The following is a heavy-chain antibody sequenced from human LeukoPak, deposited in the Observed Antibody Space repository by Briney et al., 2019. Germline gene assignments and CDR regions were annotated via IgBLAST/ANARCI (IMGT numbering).Heavy chain of an antibody. CDR3: ARDASWFGELLFDY. V-gene: IGHV1-18*01. CDR1: GYTFTSYG. CDR2: ISAYNGNT. J-gene: IGHJ4*02. D-gene: IGHD3-10*01. Sequence: ASVKVSCKASGYTFTSYGISWVRQAPGQGLEWMGWISAYNGNTNYAQKLQGRVTMTTDTSTSTAYMELRSLRSDDTAVYYCARDASWFGELLFDYWGPGTLVTVSS.